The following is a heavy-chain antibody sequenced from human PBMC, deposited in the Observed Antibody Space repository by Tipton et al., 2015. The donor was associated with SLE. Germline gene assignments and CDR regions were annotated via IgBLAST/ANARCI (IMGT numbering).Heavy chain of an antibody. CDR1: GGSISSSSYY. CDR3: ARIARLRFGGDVFDI. CDR2: IYYSGST. J-gene: IGHJ3*02. Sequence: TLSLTCTVSGGSISSSSYYWGWIRQPPGKGLEWIGYIYYSGSTYYNPSLKSRVTMSIDTSKNLFSLRLSSVTAADTAVYYCARIARLRFGGDVFDIWGQGTMVTVSS. V-gene: IGHV4-39*07. D-gene: IGHD5-12*01.